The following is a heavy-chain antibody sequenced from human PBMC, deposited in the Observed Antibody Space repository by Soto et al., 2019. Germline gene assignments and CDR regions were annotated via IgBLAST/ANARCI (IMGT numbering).Heavy chain of an antibody. J-gene: IGHJ6*02. Sequence: SVKVSCKASGGTFSSYAISWVRQAPGQGLEWMGWIIPIFGTANYAQKFQGRVTITAYESTSTAYMELSSLRSEDTAVYYCARDRGWSGYYPYYYGMDVWGQGTTVTVSS. V-gene: IGHV1-69*13. CDR1: GGTFSSYA. CDR3: ARDRGWSGYYPYYYGMDV. CDR2: IIPIFGTA. D-gene: IGHD3-3*01.